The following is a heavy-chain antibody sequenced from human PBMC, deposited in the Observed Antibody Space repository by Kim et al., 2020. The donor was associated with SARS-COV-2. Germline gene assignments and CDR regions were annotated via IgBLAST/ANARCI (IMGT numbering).Heavy chain of an antibody. Sequence: NTKYSQKCQGRVTITRDTSASTAYMELSSLRSEDTAVYYCARGHSGLMGYWGQGTLVTVSS. CDR2: NT. CDR3: ARGHSGLMGY. V-gene: IGHV1-3*01. D-gene: IGHD3-16*01. J-gene: IGHJ4*02.